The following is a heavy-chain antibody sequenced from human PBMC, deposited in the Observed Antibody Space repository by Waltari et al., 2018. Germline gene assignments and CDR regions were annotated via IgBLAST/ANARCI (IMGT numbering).Heavy chain of an antibody. J-gene: IGHJ4*02. V-gene: IGHV5-51*01. CDR2: IYPGDSNI. CDR1: GYSFSRYW. CDR3: ARQNIHSYGYGYFDF. Sequence: ELQLVQSVAEVKKPGESLKISCEGSGYSFSRYWIVWLRQMPGNGLEWMGVIYPGDSNIKYSPSFRGQVTISVDNSIGTTYLQWSSLQASDTAVYYCARQNIHSYGYGYFDFWGQGTPVTVSS. D-gene: IGHD5-18*01.